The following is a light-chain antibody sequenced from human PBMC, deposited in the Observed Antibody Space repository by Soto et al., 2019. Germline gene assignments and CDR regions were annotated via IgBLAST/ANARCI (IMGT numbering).Light chain of an antibody. J-gene: IGLJ3*02. CDR2: EVS. V-gene: IGLV2-8*01. CDR1: SSDVGGYNF. Sequence: QSALTQPPPASGSPGQSVTISCTGTSSDVGGYNFVSWYQQHPGKAPKFMIYEVSKRPSGVPDRFSGSKSGNTASLTVSGLQAEDEADYYCSSYAGGIKWVFGGGTKLTVL. CDR3: SSYAGGIKWV.